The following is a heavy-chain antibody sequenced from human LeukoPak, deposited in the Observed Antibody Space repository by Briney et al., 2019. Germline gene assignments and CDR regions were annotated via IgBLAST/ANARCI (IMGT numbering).Heavy chain of an antibody. CDR2: LNNDGSTT. Sequence: GGSLRLSCEASGFDFSGHWMHWVRQAPGKGLVWVARLNNDGSTTRYADSLQGRFIISRDNAKNSLYLQMNSLRAEDTAVYYCAELGITMIGGVWGKGTTVTISS. CDR3: AELGITMIGGV. CDR1: GFDFSGHW. V-gene: IGHV3-74*01. D-gene: IGHD3-10*02. J-gene: IGHJ6*04.